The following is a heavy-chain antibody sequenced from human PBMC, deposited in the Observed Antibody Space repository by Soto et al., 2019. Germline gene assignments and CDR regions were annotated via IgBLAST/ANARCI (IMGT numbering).Heavy chain of an antibody. CDR2: IYYTGTT. CDR3: ARSSGTDLYESSGF. D-gene: IGHD3-22*01. V-gene: IGHV4-39*01. J-gene: IGHJ4*02. Sequence: QLHLQESGPGLIKPSETLSLTCTVSGGSISGTTYSWGWIRQPPGKGLEWIGNIYYTGTTYSNPSLKSRVTISVDTSNNQFSLTLSSATAADTAVYYCARSSGTDLYESSGFWGQGALVTVSS. CDR1: GGSISGTTYS.